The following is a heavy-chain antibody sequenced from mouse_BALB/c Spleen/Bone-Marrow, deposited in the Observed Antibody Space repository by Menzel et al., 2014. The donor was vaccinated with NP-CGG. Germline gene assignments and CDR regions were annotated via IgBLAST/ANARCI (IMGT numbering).Heavy chain of an antibody. J-gene: IGHJ1*01. D-gene: IGHD4-1*01. CDR3: ARRELGGWFFDV. CDR1: GFTFSSYT. V-gene: IGHV5-12-2*01. Sequence: EVKLVDSGGGLVQPGGSLKLSCAASGFTFSSYTLSWVRQTPEKRLEWVAYISHGGISAYYADTVKGRFTISRDNAKNTLYLQMSSLKSEDTAIYHCARRELGGWFFDVWGAGTTVTVSS. CDR2: ISHGGISA.